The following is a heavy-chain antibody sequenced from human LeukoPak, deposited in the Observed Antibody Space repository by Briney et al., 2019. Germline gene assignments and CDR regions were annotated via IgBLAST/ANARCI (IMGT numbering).Heavy chain of an antibody. CDR2: IYYSGST. D-gene: IGHD1-14*01. V-gene: IGHV4-59*08. CDR3: ARHSAYLNPFDS. CDR1: GGSISSYY. Sequence: ASDPLTLTCTVSGGSISSYYWSWIRQPPGKGLEWVGYIYYSGSTNYSPSRKSRVTMSVDTSKHQFSLKLSSVPAADTAVYFRARHSAYLNPFDSWGQGTPVTASS. J-gene: IGHJ4*02.